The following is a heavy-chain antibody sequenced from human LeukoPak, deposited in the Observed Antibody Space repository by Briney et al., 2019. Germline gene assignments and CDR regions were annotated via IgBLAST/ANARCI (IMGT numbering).Heavy chain of an antibody. D-gene: IGHD1-1*01. Sequence: QTGGSLRLSCAASGFTFSSYGMSWVRQAPGKALEWVSSISGSGGSIYYADSVKGRFTISRDNSRNTLYLKMNSLRAEDTAVYYCARTSDYYRDYWGQGTLVTVSS. CDR2: ISGSGGSI. V-gene: IGHV3-23*01. CDR1: GFTFSSYG. CDR3: ARTSDYYRDY. J-gene: IGHJ4*02.